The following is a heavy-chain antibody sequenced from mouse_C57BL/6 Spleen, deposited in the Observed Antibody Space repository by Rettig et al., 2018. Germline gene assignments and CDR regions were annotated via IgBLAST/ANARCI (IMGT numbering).Heavy chain of an antibody. CDR2: INPYNGGT. J-gene: IGHJ1*03. D-gene: IGHD1-1*01. V-gene: IGHV1-19*01. CDR1: GYTFTDYY. CDR3: ARYYGSSYGYFDV. Sequence: EVQLQQSGPVLVKPGASVKMSCKASGYTFTDYYMNWVKQSHGKSLEWIGVINPYNGGTSYNQKFKGKATLTVDKSSSTAYMELNSLTSEDSAVYYCARYYGSSYGYFDVWGTGTTVT.